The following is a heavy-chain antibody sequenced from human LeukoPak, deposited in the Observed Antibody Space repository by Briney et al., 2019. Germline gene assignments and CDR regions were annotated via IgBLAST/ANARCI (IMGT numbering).Heavy chain of an antibody. D-gene: IGHD2-2*01. J-gene: IGHJ5*02. CDR2: INHSGST. CDR1: GGSFSGYY. CDR3: ARDPRWLTPDCTSTSCYENYFDP. V-gene: IGHV4-34*01. Sequence: SETLSLTCAVYGGSFSGYYWSWIRQPPGEGLEWIGEINHSGSTNYNPSLKSRVTISVDTSKNQFSLNMYSVTAADTAVYYCARDPRWLTPDCTSTSCYENYFDPWGQGTLVTVSS.